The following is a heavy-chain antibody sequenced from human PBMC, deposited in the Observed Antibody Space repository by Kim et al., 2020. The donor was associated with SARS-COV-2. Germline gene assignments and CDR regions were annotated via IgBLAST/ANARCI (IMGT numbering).Heavy chain of an antibody. CDR2: T. V-gene: IGHV3-74*01. Sequence: TTNADSVKGRFTIARDNARNTVYLQMNSLGADDTAVYYWARDNSYSMDVWGQGTTVTVSS. CDR3: ARDNSYSMDV. J-gene: IGHJ6*02.